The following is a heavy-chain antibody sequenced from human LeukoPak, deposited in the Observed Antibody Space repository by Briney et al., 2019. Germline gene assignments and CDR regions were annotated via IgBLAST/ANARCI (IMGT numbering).Heavy chain of an antibody. D-gene: IGHD6-13*01. CDR1: GGSFSGYY. V-gene: IGHV4-34*01. CDR3: ARLGIAAAYYYYYYYMDV. Sequence: SKTLSLTCAVYGGSFSGYYWSWIRQPPGKGLEWIGEINHSGSTNYNPSLKSRVTISVDTSKNQSSLKLSSVTAADTAVYYCARLGIAAAYYYYYYYMDVWGKGTTVTISS. CDR2: INHSGST. J-gene: IGHJ6*03.